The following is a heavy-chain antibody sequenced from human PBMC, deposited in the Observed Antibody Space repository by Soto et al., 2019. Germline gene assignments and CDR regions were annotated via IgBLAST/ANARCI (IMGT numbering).Heavy chain of an antibody. J-gene: IGHJ4*02. CDR3: AREEPALYCHGARCSIPNFAY. V-gene: IGHV3-7*01. D-gene: IGHD2-15*01. CDR1: GFTFNTYR. Sequence: PGGSLRLSCAASGFTFNTYRMTWVRQAPGKGLEWVANIKEDGSERFYEDSVKGRFTISRDNAKNSLFLQINSLRVEDTAVYYCAREEPALYCHGARCSIPNFAYWGQGTLVTVSS. CDR2: IKEDGSER.